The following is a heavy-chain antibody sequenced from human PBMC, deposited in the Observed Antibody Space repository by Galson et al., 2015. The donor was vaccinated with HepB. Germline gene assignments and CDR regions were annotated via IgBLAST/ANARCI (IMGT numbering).Heavy chain of an antibody. D-gene: IGHD6-13*01. CDR2: IYSGGST. CDR3: ARGGTAGGT. J-gene: IGHJ5*02. CDR1: GFTVSNNY. V-gene: IGHV3-66*01. Sequence: SLRLSCAASGFTVSNNYMRWVRQAPGKGLEWVAFIYSGGSTHHADSVKGRFTISRDSSKNTLYLQMSSLRTEDTAVYYCARGGTAGGTWGQGTLVTVSS.